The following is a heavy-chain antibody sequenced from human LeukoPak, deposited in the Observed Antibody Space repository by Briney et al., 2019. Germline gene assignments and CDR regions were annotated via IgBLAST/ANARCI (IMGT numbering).Heavy chain of an antibody. J-gene: IGHJ5*02. D-gene: IGHD3-16*01. V-gene: IGHV4-61*02. CDR2: IYTSGST. Sequence: PSETLSLTCTVSGGSISSGSCYWSRIRQPAGKGLEWIGRIYTSGSTNYNPSLKSRVTISVDTSKNQFSLKLSSVTAADTAVYYCARDLIKGARFDPWGQGTLVTVSS. CDR1: GGSISSGSCY. CDR3: ARDLIKGARFDP.